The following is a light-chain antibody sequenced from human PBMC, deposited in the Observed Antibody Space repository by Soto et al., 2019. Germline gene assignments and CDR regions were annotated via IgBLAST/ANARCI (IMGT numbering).Light chain of an antibody. CDR1: SSDVGGYSY. Sequence: QSVLTLPASVSGSPGQSITISCTGTSSDVGGYSYVSWYQQHPGKAPKLMIYEVSNRPSGVSNRFSGSKSGNTASLTISGLQPEDEADYYCSSYTSSSTLCVFGAGTKLTVL. CDR2: EVS. V-gene: IGLV2-14*01. J-gene: IGLJ1*01. CDR3: SSYTSSSTLCV.